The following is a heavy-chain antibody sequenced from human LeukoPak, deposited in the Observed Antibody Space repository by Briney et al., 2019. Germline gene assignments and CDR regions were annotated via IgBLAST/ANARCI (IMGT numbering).Heavy chain of an antibody. CDR1: GGSFSGYY. CDR2: INHSGST. D-gene: IGHD3-3*01. V-gene: IGHV4-34*01. CDR3: ARSNYDFFDS. J-gene: IGHJ4*02. Sequence: ASETLSLTCAVYGGSFSGYYWSWIRQPPGKGLEWIGEINHSGSTNYNPSLKSRVTISVDTSKNQFSLKLSSVTAADTAVYYCARSNYDFFDSWGQGTLVTVSS.